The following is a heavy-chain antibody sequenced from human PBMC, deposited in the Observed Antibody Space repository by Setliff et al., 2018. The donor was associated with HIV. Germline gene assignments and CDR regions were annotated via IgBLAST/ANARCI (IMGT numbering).Heavy chain of an antibody. D-gene: IGHD2-15*01. CDR3: AIEKDIVVVVAGAFDY. CDR2: IIPIFGTA. V-gene: IGHV1-69*05. Sequence: SVKVSCKASGGTFSGYAISWVRQAPGQGLEWMGGIIPIFGTANYAQKFQGRVTITTDESTSTAYMELSSLRSEDTAVYYCAIEKDIVVVVAGAFDYWGQGTLVTVSS. J-gene: IGHJ4*02. CDR1: GGTFSGYA.